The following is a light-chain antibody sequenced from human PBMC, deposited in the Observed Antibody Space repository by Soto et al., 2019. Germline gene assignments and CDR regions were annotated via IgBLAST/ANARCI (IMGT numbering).Light chain of an antibody. J-gene: IGKJ2*01. CDR2: DAS. V-gene: IGKV1-5*01. Sequence: DIPMTQSPSTLSASVGDRVTITCRASQSISSWLAWYQQKPGKAPKLLIYDASSLESGVPSRFSGSGSGTEFTLTINSLQPDDFATYYCQQYNSYMYTFGQGTKLEIK. CDR3: QQYNSYMYT. CDR1: QSISSW.